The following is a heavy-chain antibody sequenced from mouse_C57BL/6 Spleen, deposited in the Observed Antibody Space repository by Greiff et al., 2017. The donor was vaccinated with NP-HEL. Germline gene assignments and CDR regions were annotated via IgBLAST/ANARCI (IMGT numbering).Heavy chain of an antibody. J-gene: IGHJ1*03. D-gene: IGHD1-1*01. CDR2: INPNNGGT. Sequence: EVQLQQSGPELVKPGASVKISCKASGYTFTDYYMNWVKQSHGKSLEWIGDINPNNGGTSYNQKFKGKATLTVDKSSSTAYMELRSLTSEDSAVYYCARGYYGSSRHFDVWGTGTTVTVSS. CDR1: GYTFTDYY. CDR3: ARGYYGSSRHFDV. V-gene: IGHV1-26*01.